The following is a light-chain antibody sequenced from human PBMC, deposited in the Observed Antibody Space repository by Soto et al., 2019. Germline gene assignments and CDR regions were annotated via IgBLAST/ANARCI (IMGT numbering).Light chain of an antibody. CDR1: QGISNY. V-gene: IGKV1-27*01. J-gene: IGKJ4*01. Sequence: DIQMTQSPSSLSASVGDRVTITCRASQGISNYLAWYQQKPGKVPELLIYGASTLQSGGPSRFSGSGSGTDFTLTITSLQPEDVATYYCQKSNSASLTFGGGTKVEIK. CDR2: GAS. CDR3: QKSNSASLT.